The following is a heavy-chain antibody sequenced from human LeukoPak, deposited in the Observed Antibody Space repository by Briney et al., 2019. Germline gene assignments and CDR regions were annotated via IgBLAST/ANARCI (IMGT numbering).Heavy chain of an antibody. CDR3: ARDRRPHWRVVMAEYYFDY. CDR2: ISAYNGNT. J-gene: IGHJ4*02. Sequence: ASVKVSCKASGYTFTSYGISWVRQAPGQGLEWMGWISAYNGNTNYAQKLQGRVTMTTDTSTSTAYMELRSLRSDDTAVHYCARDRRPHWRVVMAEYYFDYWGQGTLVTVSS. D-gene: IGHD2-21*01. CDR1: GYTFTSYG. V-gene: IGHV1-18*01.